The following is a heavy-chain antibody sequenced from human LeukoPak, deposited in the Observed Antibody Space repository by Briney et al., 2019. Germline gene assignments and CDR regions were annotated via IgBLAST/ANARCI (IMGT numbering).Heavy chain of an antibody. V-gene: IGHV4-34*01. J-gene: IGHJ4*02. D-gene: IGHD1-14*01. Sequence: SETLSLTCAVSGGSFSGYYWSWIRQPPGKGLEWIGEINHSGSTNYNPSLKSRVTISVDTSKNQFSLRLSSVTAADTAVYYCARNNPNSPTIDYWGQGTLVTVSS. CDR2: INHSGST. CDR3: ARNNPNSPTIDY. CDR1: GGSFSGYY.